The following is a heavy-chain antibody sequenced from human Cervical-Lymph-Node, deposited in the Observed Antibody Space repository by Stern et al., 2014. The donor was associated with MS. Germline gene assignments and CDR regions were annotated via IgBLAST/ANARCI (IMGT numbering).Heavy chain of an antibody. CDR3: TRPLVQGNWFDP. J-gene: IGHJ5*02. V-gene: IGHV3-73*02. CDR2: IRSKANSYAT. Sequence: EVQLVESGGGLVQPGGSLKLSCAASGLTFSASAMHWVRQASGKGLEWVGRIRSKANSYATTYAASVEGRFTISRDDSKNTAYLQMNSLKTEDTAVYYCTRPLVQGNWFDPWGQGTLVTVSS. CDR1: GLTFSASA.